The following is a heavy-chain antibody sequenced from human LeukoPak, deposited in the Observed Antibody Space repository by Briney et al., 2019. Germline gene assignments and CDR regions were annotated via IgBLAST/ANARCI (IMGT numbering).Heavy chain of an antibody. D-gene: IGHD6-13*01. CDR1: GGSISSSSYY. V-gene: IGHV4-39*07. J-gene: IGHJ4*02. Sequence: SETLSLTCTVSGGSISSSSYYCGWIRQPPGKGLEWIGSIYYSGSTYYNPSLTSRVTISVDTSKNQLSLKLSSVTAADTAVYYCAIEGKAAALGDYRGQGTLVTVSS. CDR2: IYYSGST. CDR3: AIEGKAAALGDY.